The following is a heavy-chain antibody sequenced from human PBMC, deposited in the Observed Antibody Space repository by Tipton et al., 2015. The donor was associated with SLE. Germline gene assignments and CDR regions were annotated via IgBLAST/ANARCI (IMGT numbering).Heavy chain of an antibody. V-gene: IGHV3-53*01. J-gene: IGHJ6*02. D-gene: IGHD2-21*01. CDR2: IYSGGST. CDR3: ATDVWYYYYGMDV. CDR1: GFTVSSNY. Sequence: QLVQSGGGLVQPGGSLRLSCAASGFTVSSNYMSWVRRAPGKGLEWVSVIYSGGSTYYADSVKGRFTISRDNAKNSLYLQMNSLRAEDTAVYYCATDVWYYYYGMDVWGQGTTVTVSS.